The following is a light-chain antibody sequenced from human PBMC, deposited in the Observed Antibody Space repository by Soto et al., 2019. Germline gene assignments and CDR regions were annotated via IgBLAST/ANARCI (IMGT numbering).Light chain of an antibody. Sequence: QSALTQPASVSGAPGQSITLSCTGTSSDVGSYNLVSWYQQHPGKAPKLMIYEGSKRPSGVSNRFSGSKSGNTASLTISGLQAEDEADYYCCSYAGSSTEVFGGGTTLTVL. CDR3: CSYAGSSTEV. J-gene: IGLJ2*01. CDR1: SSDVGSYNL. CDR2: EGS. V-gene: IGLV2-23*01.